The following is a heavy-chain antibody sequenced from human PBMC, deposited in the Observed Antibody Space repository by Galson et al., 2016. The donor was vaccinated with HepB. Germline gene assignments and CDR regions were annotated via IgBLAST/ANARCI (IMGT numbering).Heavy chain of an antibody. J-gene: IGHJ4*02. V-gene: IGHV3-33*01. D-gene: IGHD2-15*01. CDR3: ARGKTCSGGVCYLDY. Sequence: SLRLSCAASGFSFSSYGMHWVRQAPGKGLEWVAVIWDDGSNKYYADSVEGRITISRDNYKNTLYLQMNSLRAEDTAVYYCARGKTCSGGVCYLDYWGQGTLVTVS. CDR1: GFSFSSYG. CDR2: IWDDGSNK.